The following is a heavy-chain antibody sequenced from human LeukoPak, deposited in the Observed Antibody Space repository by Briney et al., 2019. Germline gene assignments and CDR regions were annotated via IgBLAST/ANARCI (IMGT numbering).Heavy chain of an antibody. CDR2: ISYDGSNK. D-gene: IGHD3-22*01. J-gene: IGHJ4*02. Sequence: GRSLRLSCAASGFTFSSYAMHWVRQAPGKGLEWVAVISYDGSNKYYADSVKGRFTISRDNAKNSLYLQMNSLRAEDTAVYYCARDQGPYYYDSSGYTFDYWGQGTLVTVSS. CDR1: GFTFSSYA. V-gene: IGHV3-30-3*01. CDR3: ARDQGPYYYDSSGYTFDY.